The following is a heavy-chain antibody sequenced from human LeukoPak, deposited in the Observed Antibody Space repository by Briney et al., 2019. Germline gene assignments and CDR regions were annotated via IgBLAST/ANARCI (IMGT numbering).Heavy chain of an antibody. CDR1: GFIFSSYS. V-gene: IGHV3-48*01. D-gene: IGHD2/OR15-2a*01. Sequence: PGGSLRLSCAASGFIFSSYSMNWVRQAPGKGLEWVSYISSSSGTIYYADSVKGRLTISRDNAKNSLYLQMNSLRAEDTTVYYCARTEYSPFINSSPFDYWGQGTLVTVSS. J-gene: IGHJ4*02. CDR2: ISSSSGTI. CDR3: ARTEYSPFINSSPFDY.